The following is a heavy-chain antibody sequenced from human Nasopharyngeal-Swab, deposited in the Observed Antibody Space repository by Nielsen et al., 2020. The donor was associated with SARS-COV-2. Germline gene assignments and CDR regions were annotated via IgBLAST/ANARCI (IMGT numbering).Heavy chain of an antibody. Sequence: ASVKVSCKVSGYTLTDSSMHWVRQAPGKGLEWMGGLDPEDGERFSAQRFQGRVTMTEDTSTDTAYMELSSLRSEDTAVYYCATQKLWSSGFDIWGQGTMVTVSS. J-gene: IGHJ3*02. CDR3: ATQKLWSSGFDI. V-gene: IGHV1-24*01. CDR2: LDPEDGER. CDR1: GYTLTDSS. D-gene: IGHD3-10*01.